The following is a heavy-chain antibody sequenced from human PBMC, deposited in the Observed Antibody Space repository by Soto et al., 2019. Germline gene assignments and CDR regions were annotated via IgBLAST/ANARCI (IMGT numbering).Heavy chain of an antibody. V-gene: IGHV4-39*07. D-gene: IGHD1-26*01. Sequence: PSETLSLTCTVSGGSISSSSYYWGWIRQPPGKGLEWIGSIYYSGSTYYNPSLKSRVTISVDTSKNQFSLKLSSVTAADTAVYYCARGEENWFDPWGQGTLVTVPS. CDR3: ARGEENWFDP. CDR1: GGSISSSSYY. J-gene: IGHJ5*02. CDR2: IYYSGST.